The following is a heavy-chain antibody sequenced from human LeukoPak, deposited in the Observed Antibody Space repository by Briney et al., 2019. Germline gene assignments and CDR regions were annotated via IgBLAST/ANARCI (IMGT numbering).Heavy chain of an antibody. J-gene: IGHJ5*02. V-gene: IGHV1-46*01. CDR2: INPSGGST. Sequence: ASVKVSCKASGYTFTSYYMHWVRQAPGQRLEWMGIINPSGGSTSYAQKCQGGVTMTKDMSTSTVYMELSSLRSEDTAVYDCARVSDYGWFDPWGQGTLVTVSS. CDR3: ARVSDYGWFDP. CDR1: GYTFTSYY. D-gene: IGHD4-17*01.